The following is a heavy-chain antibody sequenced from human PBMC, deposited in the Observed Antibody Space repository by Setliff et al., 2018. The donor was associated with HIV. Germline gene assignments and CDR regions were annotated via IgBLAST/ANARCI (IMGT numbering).Heavy chain of an antibody. CDR1: GFTFSSYA. CDR2: ISGSGGST. D-gene: IGHD3-22*01. V-gene: IGHV3-23*01. J-gene: IGHJ4*02. CDR3: AKPINAPALYDSSGYLDY. Sequence: HPGESLKISCAASGFTFSSYAMSWVRQAPGKGLEWVSAISGSGGSTYYADSVKGRFTISRDNSKNTLYLQMNSLRAEDTAVYYCAKPINAPALYDSSGYLDYWGQGTLVTVSS.